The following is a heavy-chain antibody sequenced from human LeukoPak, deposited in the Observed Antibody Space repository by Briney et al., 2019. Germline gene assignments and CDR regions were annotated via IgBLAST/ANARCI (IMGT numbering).Heavy chain of an antibody. CDR3: AKVSLYPLDAFDI. CDR2: ISYDGSNK. D-gene: IGHD2-2*02. V-gene: IGHV3-30*18. Sequence: PGRSLRLSCAASGFTFSSYGMHWVRQAPGKGLEWVAVISYDGSNKYYADSVKGRFTISRDNSKNTLYLHVNSLRAEDTAVYYCAKVSLYPLDAFDIWGQGTMVTVSS. J-gene: IGHJ3*02. CDR1: GFTFSSYG.